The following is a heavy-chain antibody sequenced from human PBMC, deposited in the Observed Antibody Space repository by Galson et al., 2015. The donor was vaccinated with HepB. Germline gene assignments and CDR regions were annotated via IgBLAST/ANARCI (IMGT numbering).Heavy chain of an antibody. CDR3: ARIPPLRYFGSYYFDY. J-gene: IGHJ4*02. D-gene: IGHD3-9*01. V-gene: IGHV4-34*01. Sequence: LSLTCAVYGGSFSDYYWSWIRQPPGKGLDWIGESDHSGSTKYNPSLKSRVTISVDTTKNQFSLNLSSVTAADTAVYYCARIPPLRYFGSYYFDYWGQGTLVTVSS. CDR2: SDHSGST. CDR1: GGSFSDYY.